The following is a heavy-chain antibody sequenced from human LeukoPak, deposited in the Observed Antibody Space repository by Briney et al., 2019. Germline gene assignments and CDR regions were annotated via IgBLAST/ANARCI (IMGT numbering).Heavy chain of an antibody. Sequence: GGSLRLSCVASRFAFDDYAMDWVRQSPGKGLEWVSFITWDGTTTSYVDSVKGRFTISRDNSKNSLYLQLDSLRVEDSGLYYCARSGHYDIDLWGQGTMVTVSS. CDR2: ITWDGTTT. D-gene: IGHD3-3*01. J-gene: IGHJ3*01. CDR1: RFAFDDYA. V-gene: IGHV3-43D*04. CDR3: ARSGHYDIDL.